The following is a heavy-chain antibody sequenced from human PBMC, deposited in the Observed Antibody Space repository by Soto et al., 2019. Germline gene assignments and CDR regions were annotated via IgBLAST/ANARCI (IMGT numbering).Heavy chain of an antibody. V-gene: IGHV3-48*02. J-gene: IGHJ4*02. Sequence: PGGSLRLSCAASGFTFSSYSMNWVRQAPGKGLEWVSYISSSSSTIYYADSVKGRFTISRENAKNSLYLQMNSLRDEDTAVYYCARDRGGYGYGDFDYWGQGTLVTVSS. CDR2: ISSSSSTI. D-gene: IGHD5-18*01. CDR3: ARDRGGYGYGDFDY. CDR1: GFTFSSYS.